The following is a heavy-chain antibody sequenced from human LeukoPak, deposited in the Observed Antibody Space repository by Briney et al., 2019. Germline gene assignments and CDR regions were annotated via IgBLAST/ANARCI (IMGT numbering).Heavy chain of an antibody. V-gene: IGHV1-8*01. CDR3: AGAYSSSWYYYYYYMDV. CDR2: MNPNSGNT. CDR1: GYTFTSYD. J-gene: IGHJ6*03. Sequence: GSVKVSCKASGYTFTSYDINWVRQATGQGLEWMGWMNPNSGNTGYAQKFQGRVTMTRNTSISTAYMELSSLRSEDTAVYYCAGAYSSSWYYYYYYMDVWGKGTTVTVSS. D-gene: IGHD6-13*01.